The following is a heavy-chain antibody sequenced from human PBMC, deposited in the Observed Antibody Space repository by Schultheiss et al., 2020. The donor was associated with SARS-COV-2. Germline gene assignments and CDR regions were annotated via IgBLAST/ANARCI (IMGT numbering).Heavy chain of an antibody. CDR3: ARDLSSSARIYYYGMDV. CDR2: IWYDGSNK. CDR1: GFTFSSYG. D-gene: IGHD6-6*01. J-gene: IGHJ6*02. V-gene: IGHV3-33*01. Sequence: GESLKISCAASGFTFSSYGMHWVRQAPGKGLEWVAVIWYDGSNKYYADSVKGRFTISRDNSKNTLYLQMNSLRAEDTAVYYCARDLSSSARIYYYGMDVWGQGTTVTVSS.